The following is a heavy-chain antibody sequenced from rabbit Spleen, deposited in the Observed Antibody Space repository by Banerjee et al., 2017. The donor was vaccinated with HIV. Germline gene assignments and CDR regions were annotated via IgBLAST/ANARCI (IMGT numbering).Heavy chain of an antibody. CDR2: IYADRGGST. J-gene: IGHJ4*01. CDR1: GFSFSNSYY. CDR3: ARGSVAMTMVITGFYFSL. Sequence: QSLEESGGDLVKPGASLTLTCTASGFSFSNSYYMCWVRQAPGKGLECIACIYADRGGSTYYASWAKGRFTISKTSSTTVTLQLTSLTAADTATYFCARGSVAMTMVITGFYFSLWGQGTLVTVS. D-gene: IGHD2-1*01. V-gene: IGHV1S40*01.